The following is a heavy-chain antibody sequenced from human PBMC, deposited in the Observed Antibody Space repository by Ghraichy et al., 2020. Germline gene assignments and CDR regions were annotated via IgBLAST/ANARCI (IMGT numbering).Heavy chain of an antibody. Sequence: GGSLRLSCAASGFTFNRYWMHWIRQTPGKGLEWVANINEDGSERYYVDSVEGRFTFSRDNAKISLYLHMNSLRVEDTAVYDGARSLVSNHEGGYWGQGTRVTVSS. CDR1: GFTFNRYW. CDR2: INEDGSER. J-gene: IGHJ4*02. CDR3: ARSLVSNHEGGY. D-gene: IGHD1-14*01. V-gene: IGHV3-7*01.